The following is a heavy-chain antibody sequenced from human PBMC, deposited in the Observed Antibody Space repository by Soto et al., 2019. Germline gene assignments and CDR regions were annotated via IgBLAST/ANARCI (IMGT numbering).Heavy chain of an antibody. CDR1: GYTFTSYG. CDR3: ARTEGIVAPAGSHDY. J-gene: IGHJ4*02. Sequence: QVQLVQSGAEVKKPGASVKVSCKASGYTFTSYGISWVRQAPGQGLEWMGWISAYNGNTNYAQKLQGRVTMTTDTSTSRAYMELRSLSSDDTAVYYCARTEGIVAPAGSHDYWGQGTLVTVSS. CDR2: ISAYNGNT. D-gene: IGHD1-26*01. V-gene: IGHV1-18*01.